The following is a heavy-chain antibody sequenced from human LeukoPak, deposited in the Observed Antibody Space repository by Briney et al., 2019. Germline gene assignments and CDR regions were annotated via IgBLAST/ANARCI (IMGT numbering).Heavy chain of an antibody. Sequence: PGGSLRLSCAASGFTFSSYAMSWVRQAPGKGLEWVSAISGSGGSTYYADSVKGRFTISRDNSKNTLYLQMNSLRAEDTAIYYCAKDDSMITPSDSEYWGQGTLVTVSS. CDR2: ISGSGGST. V-gene: IGHV3-23*01. D-gene: IGHD3-16*01. CDR1: GFTFSSYA. CDR3: AKDDSMITPSDSEY. J-gene: IGHJ4*02.